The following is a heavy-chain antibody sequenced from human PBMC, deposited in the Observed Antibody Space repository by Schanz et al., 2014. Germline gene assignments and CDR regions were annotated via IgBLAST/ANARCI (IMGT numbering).Heavy chain of an antibody. V-gene: IGHV3-66*01. CDR1: GFTVSSNY. CDR3: AKRCSSTSCSHGAFDI. J-gene: IGHJ3*02. Sequence: EVQLVESGGGLVQPGGSLRLSCAASGFTVSSNYMSWVRQAPGKGLEWVSVIYGGGITYYADSVKGRFTISRDSSRNTLYLQMNSLRDEDTAMYYCAKRCSSTSCSHGAFDIWGRGTMVTVSS. D-gene: IGHD2-2*01. CDR2: IYGGGIT.